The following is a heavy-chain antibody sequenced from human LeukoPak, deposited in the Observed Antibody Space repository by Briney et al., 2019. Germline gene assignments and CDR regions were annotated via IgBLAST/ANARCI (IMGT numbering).Heavy chain of an antibody. J-gene: IGHJ4*02. CDR2: IYYSGST. CDR3: ARLAGDYYDSSGYPDY. D-gene: IGHD3-22*01. Sequence: KPSETLSLTCAVYGGSFSGYYWSWIRQPPGKGLEWIGSIYYSGSTYYNPSLKSRVTISVDTSKNQFSLKLSSVTAADTAVYYCARLAGDYYDSSGYPDYWGQGTLVTVSS. V-gene: IGHV4-34*01. CDR1: GGSFSGYY.